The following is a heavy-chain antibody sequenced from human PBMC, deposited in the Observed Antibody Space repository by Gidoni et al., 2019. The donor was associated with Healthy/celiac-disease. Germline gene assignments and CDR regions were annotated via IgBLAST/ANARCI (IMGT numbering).Heavy chain of an antibody. CDR1: GYTFTSYY. CDR3: ARRRTGAHDY. Sequence: QVQLVQSGAEVKKPGASGKVSCKASGYTFTSYYMHWVRQAPGQGLEWMGIINPSGGSTSYAQKFQGRVTMTRDTSTSTVYMKLSSLRSEDTAVYYCARRRTGAHDYWGQGTLVTVSS. V-gene: IGHV1-46*01. CDR2: INPSGGST. D-gene: IGHD2-8*02. J-gene: IGHJ4*02.